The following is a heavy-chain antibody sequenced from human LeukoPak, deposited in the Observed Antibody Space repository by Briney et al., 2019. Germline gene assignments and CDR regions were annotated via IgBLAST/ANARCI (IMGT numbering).Heavy chain of an antibody. CDR2: IYPGDSDP. D-gene: IGHD3-9*01. CDR3: ARLDILTGSPFDY. Sequence: GESLKISCKGSGYSFTNYWIGWERQMPGKGLEWMGIIYPGDSDPRYSPSFQGQVTISADKSISTAYLQWSSLKASDTAMYYCARLDILTGSPFDYWGQGTLVTVSS. V-gene: IGHV5-51*01. J-gene: IGHJ4*02. CDR1: GYSFTNYW.